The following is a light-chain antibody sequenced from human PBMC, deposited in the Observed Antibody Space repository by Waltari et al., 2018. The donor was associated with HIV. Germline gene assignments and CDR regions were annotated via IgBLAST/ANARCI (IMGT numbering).Light chain of an antibody. J-gene: IGLJ2*01. CDR1: YSNIGSNT. CDR3: ATWDDNLNGLVL. Sequence: QSVLTQPPSASGTPGPRVTISCSGSYSNIGSNTVNWYQQLPGTAPKLLIYTNNQRPSGVPDRFSGSKSGTAASLASSGLQSEDEADYYCATWDDNLNGLVLFGGGTKLTVL. V-gene: IGLV1-44*01. CDR2: TNN.